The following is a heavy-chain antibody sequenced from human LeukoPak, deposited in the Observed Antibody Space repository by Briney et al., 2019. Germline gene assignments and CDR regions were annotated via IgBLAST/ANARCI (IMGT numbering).Heavy chain of an antibody. D-gene: IGHD6-13*01. CDR2: IWSTGANK. J-gene: IGHJ6*03. Sequence: GGSLRLSCEASGFTFSNYAMHWVRQAPGKGLEWVAVIWSTGANKYYADTVKGRFTISRDNAKNILSLQMNSLRAEDTAVYYCAKGQRGIASAGVMDVWGRGTTVAASS. CDR1: GFTFSNYA. V-gene: IGHV3-30*02. CDR3: AKGQRGIASAGVMDV.